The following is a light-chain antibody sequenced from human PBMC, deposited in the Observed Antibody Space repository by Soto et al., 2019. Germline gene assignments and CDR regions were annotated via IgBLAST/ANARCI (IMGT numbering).Light chain of an antibody. CDR3: QHYGGSMYS. J-gene: IGKJ2*03. CDR1: QSVTSSY. CDR2: GAS. V-gene: IGKV3-20*01. Sequence: EIVLTQSPGTLSLSLGERATLSCRASQSVTSSYLAWYQQKPGQAPRLLIYGASTRATGIPDRFSGSGSGTDFTLTGTRLEPEDFAVYYCQHYGGSMYSFGQGTTLEIK.